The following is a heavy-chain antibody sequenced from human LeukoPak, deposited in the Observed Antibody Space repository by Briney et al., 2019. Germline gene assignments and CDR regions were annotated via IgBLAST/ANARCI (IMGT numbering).Heavy chain of an antibody. V-gene: IGHV3-7*01. CDR3: ASVPGYCSGGSCYFVY. D-gene: IGHD2-15*01. CDR1: GFTFSNYW. CDR2: IKQDGSEK. J-gene: IGHJ4*02. Sequence: GGSLRLSCAASGFTFSNYWMTWVRQVPGKGLEWVANIKQDGSEKYYVDSVKGRFTISRDNAKNSLYLQMNSLRAEDTAVYYCASVPGYCSGGSCYFVYWGRGTLVTVSS.